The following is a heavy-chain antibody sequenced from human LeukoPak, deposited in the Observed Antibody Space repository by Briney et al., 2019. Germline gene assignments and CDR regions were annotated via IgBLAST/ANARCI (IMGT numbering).Heavy chain of an antibody. CDR2: ISSSSSYI. CDR3: AKKVSSWTDY. CDR1: GFTFSSYS. J-gene: IGHJ4*02. D-gene: IGHD6-13*01. Sequence: GGSLRLSCAASGFTFSSYSKNWVRQAPGKGLEWVSSISSSSSYIYYADSVKGRFTISRDNAKNSLYLQMNSLRAEDTAVYYCAKKVSSWTDYWGQGTLVTVSS. V-gene: IGHV3-21*01.